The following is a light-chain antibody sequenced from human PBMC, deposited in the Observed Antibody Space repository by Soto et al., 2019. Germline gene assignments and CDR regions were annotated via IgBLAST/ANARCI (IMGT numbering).Light chain of an antibody. CDR2: DAS. V-gene: IGKV1-5*01. CDR3: QQSYSTPPWT. J-gene: IGKJ1*01. Sequence: DIQMTQSPSTLSASVGDRVTITCRSSHSISSWLAWYQQKPGKAPKLLIYDASSLESGVPSRFSGSGSGTEFTLTISSLQPEDFATYFCQQSYSTPPWTFGQGTKVDIK. CDR1: HSISSW.